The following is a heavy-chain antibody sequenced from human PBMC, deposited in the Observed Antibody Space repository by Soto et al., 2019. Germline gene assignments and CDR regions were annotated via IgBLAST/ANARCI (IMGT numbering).Heavy chain of an antibody. CDR2: SYYSGST. V-gene: IGHV4-61*01. J-gene: IGHJ6*02. CDR3: ARWPTTVTAYYYYYGMDV. CDR1: GGSVSSGSYY. D-gene: IGHD4-4*01. Sequence: SETLSLTCTVYGGSVSSGSYYWIWIRQRPGKGLEWIGYSYYSGSTNYNPSLKSRVTISVDTSKNQFSLKLSSVTAADTAVYYCARWPTTVTAYYYYYGMDVWGQGTTVTVSS.